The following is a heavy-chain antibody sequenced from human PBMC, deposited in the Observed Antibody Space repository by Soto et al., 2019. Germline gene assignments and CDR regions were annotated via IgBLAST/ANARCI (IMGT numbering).Heavy chain of an antibody. J-gene: IGHJ4*02. CDR3: ARQTTPGYCSGGSCYEAWFDY. CDR1: GGSITSDDYY. CDR2: IYYSGST. V-gene: IGHV4-30-4*01. Sequence: SETLSLTCTVSGGSITSDDYYWSWIRQPPGKGLEWFGYIYYSGSTNYNPSLKSRVTISVDTSKNQFSLKLSSVTAADTAVYYCARQTTPGYCSGGSCYEAWFDYWGQGTLVTVSS. D-gene: IGHD2-15*01.